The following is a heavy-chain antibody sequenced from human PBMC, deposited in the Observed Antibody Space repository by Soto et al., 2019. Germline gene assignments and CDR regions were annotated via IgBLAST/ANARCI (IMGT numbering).Heavy chain of an antibody. V-gene: IGHV1-3*01. CDR2: INAGNGYT. Sequence: ASVKVSCKASGYTFTTYAIHWVRQAPGQRLEWMGWINAGNGYTKYSQKFQGRITITRDTSASTAYMELSSLRSEDTAVYYCAVAAAGGMDVWGQGTTVTVSS. CDR1: GYTFTTYA. D-gene: IGHD6-13*01. J-gene: IGHJ6*02. CDR3: AVAAAGGMDV.